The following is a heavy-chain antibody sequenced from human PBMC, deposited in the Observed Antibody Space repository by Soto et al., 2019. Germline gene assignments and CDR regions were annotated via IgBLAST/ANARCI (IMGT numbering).Heavy chain of an antibody. CDR2: ISAYNGNT. D-gene: IGHD1-26*01. V-gene: IGHV1-18*01. CDR3: ARIVGAVRRWFDP. J-gene: IGHJ5*02. CDR1: GYTFTNKA. Sequence: ASVKVSSKASGYTFTNKALSWVRQATGQGIEWMGWISAYNGNTNYAQKLQGRVTMTTDTSTTTAYMELRSLRSDDTAVYYCARIVGAVRRWFDPWGQGTLVTVSS.